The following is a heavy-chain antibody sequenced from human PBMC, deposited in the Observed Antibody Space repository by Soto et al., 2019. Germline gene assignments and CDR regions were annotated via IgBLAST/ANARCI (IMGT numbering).Heavy chain of an antibody. J-gene: IGHJ6*03. CDR2: MNPNSGNT. CDR3: ARGRVNGYYYMDV. D-gene: IGHD2-8*01. CDR1: GYTFTSKD. V-gene: IGHV1-8*01. Sequence: ASVKVSCKASGYTFTSKDFTGVRRATGQGLGGMGGMNPNSGNTGYAQKFQGRVTMTRNTSISTAYMELSSLRSEDTAVYYCARGRVNGYYYMDVWGKGTTVTVSS.